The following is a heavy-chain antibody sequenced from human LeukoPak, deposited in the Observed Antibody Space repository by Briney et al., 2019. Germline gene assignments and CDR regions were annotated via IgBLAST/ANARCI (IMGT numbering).Heavy chain of an antibody. CDR1: GFTFSNAW. Sequence: PGGSLRLSCAASGFTFSNAWMSWVRQAPGKGLEWVGRIKSKTDGGTTDYAAPVKGRFTISRDDSKNTLYLQMNSLKTEDTAVYYCTTDLVYCSGGSCYLFDYWGQGTLVTVSS. CDR2: IKSKTDGGTT. V-gene: IGHV3-15*01. D-gene: IGHD2-15*01. CDR3: TTDLVYCSGGSCYLFDY. J-gene: IGHJ4*02.